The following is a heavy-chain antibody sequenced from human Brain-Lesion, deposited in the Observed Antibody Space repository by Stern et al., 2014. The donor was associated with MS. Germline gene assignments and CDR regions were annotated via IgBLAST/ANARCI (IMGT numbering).Heavy chain of an antibody. J-gene: IGHJ4*02. CDR2: ISNDGNHK. Sequence: VQSGGSLRLSCAASGFTYTDYWMRWVRQAPGKGPEWVAVISNDGNHKYYAGSVKDRFTISRDNSKNTLYLQMNSLRVEDTAVYYCAKHLAERPFDYWGQGTLVTVSS. D-gene: IGHD1-1*01. V-gene: IGHV3-30*18. CDR3: AKHLAERPFDY. CDR1: GFTYTDYW.